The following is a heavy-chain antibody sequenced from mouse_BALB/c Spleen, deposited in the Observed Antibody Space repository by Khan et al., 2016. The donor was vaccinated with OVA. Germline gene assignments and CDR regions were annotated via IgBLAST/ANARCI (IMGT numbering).Heavy chain of an antibody. V-gene: IGHV5-6*01. CDR3: TSHLTGSFAY. J-gene: IGHJ3*01. Sequence: EVQGVESGGDLVKPGGSLKLSCAASGFTFSSYSMSWVRQTPDKRLEWVATISSGGDHTYYPDSVKGRFTISRENAKNTLYLQMSSLKSENTAMYYCTSHLTGSFAYWGQGTLVTVSA. CDR1: GFTFSSYS. CDR2: ISSGGDHT. D-gene: IGHD4-1*01.